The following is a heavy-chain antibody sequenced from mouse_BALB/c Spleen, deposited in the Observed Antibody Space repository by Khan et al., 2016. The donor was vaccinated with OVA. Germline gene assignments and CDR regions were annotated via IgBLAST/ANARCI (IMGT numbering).Heavy chain of an antibody. J-gene: IGHJ2*01. D-gene: IGHD1-2*01. Sequence: QLKESGPGLVKPSQSLSLTCTVTGYSITSGYGWNWLRQFPGNKLEWMGYISYSGIPKYTPSLKSRISITRDTSKNQLFLQLNSVTTEDTATXNCARTARINYGGKGTTLTVSS. CDR3: ARTARINY. CDR1: GYSITSGYG. V-gene: IGHV3-2*02. CDR2: ISYSGIP.